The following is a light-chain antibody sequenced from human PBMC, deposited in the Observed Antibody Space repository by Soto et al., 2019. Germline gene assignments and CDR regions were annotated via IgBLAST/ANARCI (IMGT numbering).Light chain of an antibody. Sequence: QSALTQPASVSGSPGQSITISCTGTSSDVGGYKFVSWYQQHPGKAPKLMIYEVNNRPSGVSNRFSGSKSGNTAALTISGRQAEDEADYYCSSYTTSSTLEVFGTGTKLTVL. J-gene: IGLJ1*01. CDR2: EVN. CDR3: SSYTTSSTLEV. CDR1: SSDVGGYKF. V-gene: IGLV2-14*01.